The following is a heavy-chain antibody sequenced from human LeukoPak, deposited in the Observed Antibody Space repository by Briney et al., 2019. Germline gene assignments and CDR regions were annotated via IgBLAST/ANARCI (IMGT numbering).Heavy chain of an antibody. CDR1: GFTFSSFS. Sequence: GGSLRLSCAASGFTFSSFSMDWVRQAPGKGLEWVSAIGGSGGTTYYADSVRGRFTISRDNSKNTLYLQMNSLRAEDTAVYYCAKFSKQWLVHGGNWFDPWGQGTLVTVSS. V-gene: IGHV3-23*01. CDR2: IGGSGGTT. CDR3: AKFSKQWLVHGGNWFDP. D-gene: IGHD6-19*01. J-gene: IGHJ5*02.